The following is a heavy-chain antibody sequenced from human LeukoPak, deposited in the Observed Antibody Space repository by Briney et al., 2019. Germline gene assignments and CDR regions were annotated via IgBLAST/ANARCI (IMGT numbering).Heavy chain of an antibody. V-gene: IGHV4-38-2*02. CDR3: ARRRSIAAAVDY. Sequence: SETLSLTCTVSGYSISSGYYWGWIRQPPGKGLEWIGSIYHSGSTNYNPSLKSRVTISVDTSKNQFSLKLSSVTAADTAVYYCARRRSIAAAVDYWGQGTLVTVSS. CDR1: GYSISSGYY. J-gene: IGHJ4*02. D-gene: IGHD6-13*01. CDR2: IYHSGST.